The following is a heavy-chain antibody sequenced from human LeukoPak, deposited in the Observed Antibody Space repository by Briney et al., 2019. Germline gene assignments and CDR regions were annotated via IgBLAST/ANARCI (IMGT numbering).Heavy chain of an antibody. CDR2: IIPIVDLV. CDR1: ETFSSHA. J-gene: IGHJ4*02. CDR3: ARAEKDRSGSFCGGY. V-gene: IGHV1-69*04. Sequence: SVKVSCRASETFSSHAITWVRQAPGQGLEWMGRIIPIVDLVNSAQKFQGRVTFTADKSTTTAYMELSSLRSEDTAVYYCARAEKDRSGSFCGGYWGQGTLITVSS. D-gene: IGHD3-10*01.